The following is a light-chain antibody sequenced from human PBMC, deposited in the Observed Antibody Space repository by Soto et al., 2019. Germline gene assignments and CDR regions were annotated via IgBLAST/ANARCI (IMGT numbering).Light chain of an antibody. V-gene: IGKV3-20*01. Sequence: EIVLTRSPGTGSLSRGERVSRACRASRNIRNTYLPWYQHTPAQAPRLLIYGASTRATGSPNRFSGSGSGTDFTLTISRLAPGDFALYYCQQHGFSPGSFGQGPKGDMK. CDR3: QQHGFSPGS. CDR1: RNIRNTY. J-gene: IGKJ1*01. CDR2: GAS.